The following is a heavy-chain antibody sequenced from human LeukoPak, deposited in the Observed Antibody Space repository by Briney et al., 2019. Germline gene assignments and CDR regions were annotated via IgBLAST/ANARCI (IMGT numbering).Heavy chain of an antibody. V-gene: IGHV3-64D*06. CDR1: GFTFSSYA. CDR2: ISSNGGST. CDR3: VKDLSGSIYAFDI. Sequence: GGSLRLSCSASGFTFSSYAMHWVRQAPGKGLEFASPISSNGGSTRSADSVKGRFTFSRDNSKNTLYLQVSSLRAEDTAVYYCVKDLSGSIYAFDIWGQGTMVTVSS. J-gene: IGHJ3*02. D-gene: IGHD1-26*01.